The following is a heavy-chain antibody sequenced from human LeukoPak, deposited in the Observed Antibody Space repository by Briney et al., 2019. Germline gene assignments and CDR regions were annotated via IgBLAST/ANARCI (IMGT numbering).Heavy chain of an antibody. CDR2: IYYSGST. CDR3: ARSGVGRFGELFDY. V-gene: IGHV4-59*01. J-gene: IGHJ4*02. D-gene: IGHD3-10*01. CDR1: GGSISSYY. Sequence: PSETLSLTCTVSGGSISSYYWSWIRQPPGKGLEWIGYIYYSGSTNYNPSLKSRVTISVDTSKNQFSLKLSSVTAADTAVYYCARSGVGRFGELFDYWGQGTLVTVSS.